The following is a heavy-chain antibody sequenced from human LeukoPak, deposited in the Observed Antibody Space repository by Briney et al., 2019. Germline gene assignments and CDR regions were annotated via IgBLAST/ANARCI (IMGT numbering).Heavy chain of an antibody. Sequence: ASVKVSCKASGYTFTGYYMNWVRQAPGQGLEWKGWINPNSGGSNYAQKFHGRVTMTRDTSISTVYMELSRLRSDDTAVYYCARARDYYGSGSYRFYFDSWGQGTLVTVSS. CDR1: GYTFTGYY. D-gene: IGHD3-10*01. J-gene: IGHJ4*02. CDR2: INPNSGGS. CDR3: ARARDYYGSGSYRFYFDS. V-gene: IGHV1-2*02.